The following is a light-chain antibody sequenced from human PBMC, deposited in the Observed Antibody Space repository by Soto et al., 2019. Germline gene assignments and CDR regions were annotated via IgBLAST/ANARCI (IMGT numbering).Light chain of an antibody. CDR3: QQYGSSPFT. CDR1: QSVSSSY. J-gene: IGKJ2*01. CDR2: GAS. V-gene: IGKV3-20*01. Sequence: EIVLTQSPGTLSLSPGERATLSCRARQSVSSSYLAWYQQKPGQAPRPLIYGASSRATSIPDRFSGSGSGTDFTLTISRLEPEDFAVYYCQQYGSSPFTFGQGTKLEIK.